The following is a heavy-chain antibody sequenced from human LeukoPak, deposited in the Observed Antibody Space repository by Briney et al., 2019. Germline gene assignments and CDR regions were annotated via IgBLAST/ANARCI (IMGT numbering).Heavy chain of an antibody. CDR1: GGSLSGYY. V-gene: IGHV4-34*01. Sequence: SETLSLTCVVYGGSLSGYYWSWIRQSPGKGLEWIGEINHSGSTTYNPSLKSRVTISVDTSKNQFSLKLSSVTAADTAVYYCARDISAVTTGDYWGQGTLVTVSP. CDR3: ARDISAVTTGDY. D-gene: IGHD4-17*01. J-gene: IGHJ4*02. CDR2: INHSGST.